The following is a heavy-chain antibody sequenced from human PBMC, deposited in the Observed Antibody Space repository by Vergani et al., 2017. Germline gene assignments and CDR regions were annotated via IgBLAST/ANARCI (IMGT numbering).Heavy chain of an antibody. V-gene: IGHV3-21*01. J-gene: IGHJ4*02. CDR1: GFTFSSYS. CDR3: ARAADGYNPYYFDY. CDR2: ISSSSSYI. Sequence: EVQLVESGGGLVKPGGSLRLSCAASGFTFSSYSMNWVRQAPGKGLEWVSSISSSSSYIYYADSAKGRFTISRDNAKNSLYLQMNSLRAEDTAVYYCARAADGYNPYYFDYWGQGTLVTVSS. D-gene: IGHD5-24*01.